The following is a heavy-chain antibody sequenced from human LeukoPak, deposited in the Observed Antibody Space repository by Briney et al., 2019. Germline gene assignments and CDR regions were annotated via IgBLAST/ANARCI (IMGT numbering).Heavy chain of an antibody. CDR3: AKEQYPGYFDF. CDR1: GFIFSGSS. V-gene: IGHV3-30*02. Sequence: HAGGSLRLSCAASGFIFSGSSMHWVRQAPGKGLEWVCFIRFDATNKYYADSVKGRFTISRDNSNNTLYLQLNNVRTEDTATYFCAKEQYPGYFDFWGQGTLVTVSA. J-gene: IGHJ4*02. CDR2: IRFDATNK. D-gene: IGHD1-14*01.